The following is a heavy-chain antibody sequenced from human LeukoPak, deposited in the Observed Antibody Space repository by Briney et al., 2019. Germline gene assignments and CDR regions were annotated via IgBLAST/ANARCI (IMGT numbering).Heavy chain of an antibody. V-gene: IGHV3-7*03. Sequence: QPGGSLRLSCAASGFIFTSYWMGWVRQAPGKGLEWVAHINHGGSEKYYVDSVKGRFTISRDNAKNSLFLQMNSLRAEDTAVYYCAKGSRGIVVVPAASSFDYWGQGTLVTVSS. J-gene: IGHJ4*02. D-gene: IGHD2-2*01. CDR1: GFIFTSYW. CDR2: INHGGSEK. CDR3: AKGSRGIVVVPAASSFDY.